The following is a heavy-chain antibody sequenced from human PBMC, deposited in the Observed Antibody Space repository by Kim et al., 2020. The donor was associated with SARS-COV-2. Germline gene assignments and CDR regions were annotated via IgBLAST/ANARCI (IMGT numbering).Heavy chain of an antibody. Sequence: GGSLRLSCAASGFTFSSYAMHWVRQAPGKGLEWVAVISYDGSNKYYVDSVKGRFTISRDNSKNTLYLQMNSLRAEDTAVYYCAREPPLEWELLSYYYYGMDVWGQGTTVTVSS. CDR3: AREPPLEWELLSYYYYGMDV. CDR1: GFTFSSYA. V-gene: IGHV3-30*04. J-gene: IGHJ6*02. CDR2: ISYDGSNK. D-gene: IGHD1-26*01.